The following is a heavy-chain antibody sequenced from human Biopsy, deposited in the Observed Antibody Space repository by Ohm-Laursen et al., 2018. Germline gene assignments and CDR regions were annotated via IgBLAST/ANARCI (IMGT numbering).Heavy chain of an antibody. J-gene: IGHJ6*02. CDR2: IISVHDIA. Sequence: SSVKVSCKASGGTFTRYAMHWVRQAPGQGLEWMGRIISVHDIANYAQKFQGRVTITADKSTSTAYMELRNLRSEDTAVYYCARILVDCTSGACYDVGDGMDVWGQGTTVIVSS. CDR3: ARILVDCTSGACYDVGDGMDV. CDR1: GGTFTRYA. V-gene: IGHV1-69*04. D-gene: IGHD2-8*01.